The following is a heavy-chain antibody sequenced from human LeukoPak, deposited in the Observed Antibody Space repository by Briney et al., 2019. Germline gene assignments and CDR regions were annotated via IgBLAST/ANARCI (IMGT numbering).Heavy chain of an antibody. V-gene: IGHV3-23*01. CDR3: AKKTCSSTSCYGYFDY. CDR2: ISSSGDTT. Sequence: PGGSLRLSCAASGFTFSSYAMTWVRQAPGKGLEWVLTISSSGDTTYYADSVEGRFTISRDNSKNTLYLQMNSLRAEDTAVYYCAKKTCSSTSCYGYFDYWGQGTLVTVSS. CDR1: GFTFSSYA. D-gene: IGHD2-2*01. J-gene: IGHJ4*02.